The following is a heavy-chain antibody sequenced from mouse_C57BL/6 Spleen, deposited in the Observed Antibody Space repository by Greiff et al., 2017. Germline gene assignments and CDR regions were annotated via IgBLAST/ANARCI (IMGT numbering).Heavy chain of an antibody. D-gene: IGHD3-2*02. CDR1: GYTFPSYW. CDR2: INPSSGYT. Sequence: VQGVESGAELAKPGASVKLSCKASGYTFPSYWMHWVKQRPGQGLEWIGYINPSSGYTKYNQKFKDKATLTADKSSSTAYMQLSSLTYEDSAVYYGAREDSSGYGNAMDYWGQGTSVTVSS. J-gene: IGHJ4*01. CDR3: AREDSSGYGNAMDY. V-gene: IGHV1-7*01.